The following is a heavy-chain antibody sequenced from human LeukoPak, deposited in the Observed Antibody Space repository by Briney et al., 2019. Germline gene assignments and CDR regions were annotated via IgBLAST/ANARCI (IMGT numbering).Heavy chain of an antibody. Sequence: GGSLRLSCSASGFTFSSYEMNWVRQAPGKGLEWISYITGSGDTIYYADSVKGRFTISRDNAKNSLFLQMNSLTADDTAVYYCARERTTIVSGTTIGAYWGQGTLVTVPS. V-gene: IGHV3-48*03. CDR1: GFTFSSYE. J-gene: IGHJ4*02. CDR2: ITGSGDTI. D-gene: IGHD2/OR15-2a*01. CDR3: ARERTTIVSGTTIGAY.